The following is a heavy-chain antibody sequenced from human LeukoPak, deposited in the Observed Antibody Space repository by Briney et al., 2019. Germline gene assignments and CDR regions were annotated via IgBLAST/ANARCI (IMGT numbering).Heavy chain of an antibody. J-gene: IGHJ4*02. V-gene: IGHV1-69*04. CDR2: IIPILGIA. D-gene: IGHD3-22*01. CDR3: ARDHSSGYYPDYFDY. Sequence: SVKVSCKASRGTFSSYTISWVRQAPGQGLEWMGRIIPILGIANYAQKFQGRVTITADKSTSTAYMELSSLRSEDTAVYYCARDHSSGYYPDYFDYWGQGTLVTVSS. CDR1: RGTFSSYT.